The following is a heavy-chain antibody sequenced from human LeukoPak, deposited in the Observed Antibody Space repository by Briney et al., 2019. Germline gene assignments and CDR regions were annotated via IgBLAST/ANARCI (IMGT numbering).Heavy chain of an antibody. Sequence: ASVKVSCKASGYTFTSYGITWVRQAPGQGLEWMGWISAYNGNTSYAQKLQGRVTMTTDTSTSTAYMELRSLRSDDTAVYYCAGGYCSGGSCSSAEYFQHWGQGTLVTVSS. CDR3: AGGYCSGGSCSSAEYFQH. CDR2: ISAYNGNT. J-gene: IGHJ1*01. D-gene: IGHD2-15*01. CDR1: GYTFTSYG. V-gene: IGHV1-18*01.